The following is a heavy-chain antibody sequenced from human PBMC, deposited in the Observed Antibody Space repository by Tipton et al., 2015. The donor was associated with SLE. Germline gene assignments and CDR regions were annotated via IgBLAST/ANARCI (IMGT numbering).Heavy chain of an antibody. V-gene: IGHV4-59*01. J-gene: IGHJ1*01. CDR2: IHSSGST. CDR3: ARMRYYYDNSVTHREYFQY. CDR1: DGSITSDY. Sequence: TLSLTCIVSDGSITSDYWSWIRQPPGKGLEWIGYIHSSGSTNYNPSLKSRVTMSLDTSKNQISLKLRSVTTADTAVYYCARMRYYYDNSVTHREYFQYWGQGTLVTVSS. D-gene: IGHD3-22*01.